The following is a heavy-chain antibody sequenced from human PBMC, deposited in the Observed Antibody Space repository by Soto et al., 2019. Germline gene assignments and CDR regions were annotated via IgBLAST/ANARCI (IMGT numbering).Heavy chain of an antibody. CDR1: GFSVSGDT. Sequence: EVQLVETGGGLIYPGGSLRLSCAASGFSVSGDTMNWVRQAPGKGLEWISAIYSGGNTNDAGSVKGRFTISRDTSKNTLYLQMNSPRVEDTAVYYCARHAWLENWGQGTLVTVSS. J-gene: IGHJ4*02. V-gene: IGHV3-53*02. CDR2: IYSGGNT. D-gene: IGHD3-9*01. CDR3: ARHAWLEN.